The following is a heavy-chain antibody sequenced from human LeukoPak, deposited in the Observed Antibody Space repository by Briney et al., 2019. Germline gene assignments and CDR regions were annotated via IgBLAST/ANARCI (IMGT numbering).Heavy chain of an antibody. CDR1: GFKFSSNW. CDR2: IKQDGSEK. V-gene: IGHV3-7*01. CDR3: AREGPSVTPYY. J-gene: IGHJ4*02. Sequence: GGSLRLSCAASGFKFSSNWMSWVRQAPGKVLEWVANIKQDGSEKYYVDSVKGRFTISRDNAKNSLYLQMNSLRAEDTAVYYCAREGPSVTPYYWGQGTLVTVSS. D-gene: IGHD4-17*01.